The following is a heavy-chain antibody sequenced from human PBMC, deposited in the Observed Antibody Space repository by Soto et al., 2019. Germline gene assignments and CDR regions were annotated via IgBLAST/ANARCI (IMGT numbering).Heavy chain of an antibody. CDR1: GFTFSSYA. Sequence: QPGGSLRLSCAASGFTFSSYAMSWVRQAPGKGLEWVSAISGSGGSTYYADSVKGRFTISRDNSKNTLYLQTNSLRAEDTAVYYCAKDPAVYYYDSSGYSYFDYWGQGTLVTVSS. CDR2: ISGSGGST. V-gene: IGHV3-23*01. CDR3: AKDPAVYYYDSSGYSYFDY. J-gene: IGHJ4*02. D-gene: IGHD3-22*01.